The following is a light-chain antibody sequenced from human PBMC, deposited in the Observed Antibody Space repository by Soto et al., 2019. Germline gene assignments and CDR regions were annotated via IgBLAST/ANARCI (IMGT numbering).Light chain of an antibody. Sequence: DIQMTQTPSTLSASVCDRFTITCRASQSFSTWLAWYQQKPGKYQKLLIFDASSLERGVPSRFSGSGSGTEFTLTISSLQAEDFASYYCQHYNRYTFGQGTKLEI. V-gene: IGKV1-5*01. CDR3: QHYNRYT. J-gene: IGKJ2*01. CDR2: DAS. CDR1: QSFSTW.